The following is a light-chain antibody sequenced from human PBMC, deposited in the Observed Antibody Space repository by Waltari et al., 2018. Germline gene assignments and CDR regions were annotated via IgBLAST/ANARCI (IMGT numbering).Light chain of an antibody. CDR1: QRVSSN. V-gene: IGKV3-15*01. Sequence: EIVMTKSPATLSVSPGERATLSCRASQRVSSNLAWYQQKPGQAPRLLIYGASTRATGIPSRFSGSGSGTEFTLTISSMQSEDSAVYYCQQYNNLPPEAFTFGPGTKVDIK. J-gene: IGKJ3*01. CDR2: GAS. CDR3: QQYNNLPPEAFT.